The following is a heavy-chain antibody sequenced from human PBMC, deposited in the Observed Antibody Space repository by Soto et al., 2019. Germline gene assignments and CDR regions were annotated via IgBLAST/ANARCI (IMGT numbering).Heavy chain of an antibody. D-gene: IGHD1-1*01. J-gene: IGHJ4*02. V-gene: IGHV3-23*01. CDR3: ANPIPKTGTTFGF. CDR2: ISGSGDDT. Sequence: QLLESGGGFVQPGGSLRLSCVASGFTFSNFAMAWVRQAPGEGLEWVSAISGSGDDTFYADSMKGRFTISRDNSKDTLYLQINSLRGEDTAVYYCANPIPKTGTTFGFWGQGTLVTVSS. CDR1: GFTFSNFA.